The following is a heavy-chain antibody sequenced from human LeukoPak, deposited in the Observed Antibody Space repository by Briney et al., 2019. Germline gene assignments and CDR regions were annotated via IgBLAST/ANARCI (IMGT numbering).Heavy chain of an antibody. CDR3: ARALEAYCGGGSCYFFDY. CDR2: IYYSGST. Sequence: SETLSLTCTVSGGSISSYYWSWIRQPPGKGLEWIGYIYYSGSTNYNPSLKSRVTISVDTSKNQFSLKLSSVTAADTAVYYCARALEAYCGGGSCYFFDYWGQGTLVTVSS. D-gene: IGHD2-15*01. V-gene: IGHV4-59*01. CDR1: GGSISSYY. J-gene: IGHJ4*02.